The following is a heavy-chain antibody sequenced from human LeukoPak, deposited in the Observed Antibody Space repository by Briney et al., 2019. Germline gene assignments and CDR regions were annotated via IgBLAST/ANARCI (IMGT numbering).Heavy chain of an antibody. CDR2: ISGSGSTK. D-gene: IGHD2-2*01. Sequence: GGSLRLSCAASGFPFSDSEMNWVRQAPGKGLEWVSYISGSGSTKYYADSVKGRFTISRDNAKNSLYLQMNSLRAEDTAIYYCAKAHCSPTSCSRIDYWGQGTLVTVSS. J-gene: IGHJ4*02. CDR3: AKAHCSPTSCSRIDY. V-gene: IGHV3-48*03. CDR1: GFPFSDSE.